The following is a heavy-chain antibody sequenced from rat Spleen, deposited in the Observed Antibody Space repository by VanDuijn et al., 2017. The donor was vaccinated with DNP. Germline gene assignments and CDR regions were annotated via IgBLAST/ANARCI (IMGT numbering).Heavy chain of an antibody. D-gene: IGHD4-3*01. CDR2: IGSAAYAP. CDR3: VRWNSGHFDY. J-gene: IGHJ2*01. V-gene: IGHV5S13*01. Sequence: EVQLVESGGGLVQPGRSLKLSCAASGFTFSNYGMAWVRQAPAKGLEWVAYIGSAAYAPYYGDSVKGRFPISRDNAKSTLYLQMNSLRSEDMATYYCVRWNSGHFDYWGQGVMVTVSS. CDR1: GFTFSNYG.